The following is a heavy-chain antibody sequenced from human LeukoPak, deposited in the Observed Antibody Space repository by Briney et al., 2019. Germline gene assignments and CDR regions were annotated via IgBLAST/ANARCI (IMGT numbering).Heavy chain of an antibody. CDR3: ARVPSSSGVFIMDY. CDR1: GYTFTSYD. J-gene: IGHJ4*02. Sequence: GASVKVSCKASGYTFTSYDINWVRQATGQGLEWMGWMNPNSGNTGYAQKFQGRVTMTRNTSISTAYMELSSLRSEDTAVYYCARVPSSSGVFIMDYWGQGTLVTVSS. D-gene: IGHD6-6*01. V-gene: IGHV1-8*01. CDR2: MNPNSGNT.